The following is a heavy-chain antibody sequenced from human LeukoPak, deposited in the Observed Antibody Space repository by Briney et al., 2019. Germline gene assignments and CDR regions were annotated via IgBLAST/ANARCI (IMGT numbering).Heavy chain of an antibody. CDR1: GFTFSSYG. V-gene: IGHV3-30*02. Sequence: GGSLRLSCAASGFTFSSYGMHWVRQAPGKGLEWVAFIRYDGSNKYYADSVKGRFTISRDNSKNTLYLQMNSLRAEDTAVYYCAKGSAPLDYWGQGTLVTVSS. D-gene: IGHD2-15*01. J-gene: IGHJ4*02. CDR2: IRYDGSNK. CDR3: AKGSAPLDY.